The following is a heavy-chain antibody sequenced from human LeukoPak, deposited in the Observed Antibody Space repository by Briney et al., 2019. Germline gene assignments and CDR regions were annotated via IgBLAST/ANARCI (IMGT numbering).Heavy chain of an antibody. Sequence: GGSLRLSCAASGLTFSSYWMSWVRQAPGKGLEWVANIKQDGSEKYYVDSVKGRFTISRDNAKNSLYLQMNSLRAEDTAVYYCARTVYSSGWDFDYWGQGTLVTVSS. J-gene: IGHJ4*02. CDR1: GLTFSSYW. D-gene: IGHD6-19*01. CDR3: ARTVYSSGWDFDY. V-gene: IGHV3-7*01. CDR2: IKQDGSEK.